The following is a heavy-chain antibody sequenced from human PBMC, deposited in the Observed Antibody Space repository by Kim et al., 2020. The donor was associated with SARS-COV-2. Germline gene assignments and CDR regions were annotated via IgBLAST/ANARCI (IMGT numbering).Heavy chain of an antibody. J-gene: IGHJ6*02. D-gene: IGHD1-26*01. CDR3: VRALGGSYYYGMDV. V-gene: IGHV3-30-3*01. CDR1: GFTFSSYA. Sequence: GGSLRLSCAASGFTFSSYAMHWVRQAPGKGLEWVAVISYDGSNKYYTDSVKGRFTISRDNSKNTLYLQMNSLRAEDTAVYYCVRALGGSYYYGMDVWGQG. CDR2: ISYDGSNK.